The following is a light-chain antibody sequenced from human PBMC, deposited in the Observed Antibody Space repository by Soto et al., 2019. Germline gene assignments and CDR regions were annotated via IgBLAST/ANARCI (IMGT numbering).Light chain of an antibody. J-gene: IGKJ1*01. V-gene: IGKV3-20*01. CDR1: QSISSFY. CDR2: DAS. CDR3: QKYGGSPRT. Sequence: EIVLTQSPATLSLSPGERATLSCRASQSISSFYLAWYQQTPGQAPRLLIYDASSRAAGIPDRFSGGGSGTDFTLTISRLEPEDFGVYYCQKYGGSPRTFGQGPKVDIK.